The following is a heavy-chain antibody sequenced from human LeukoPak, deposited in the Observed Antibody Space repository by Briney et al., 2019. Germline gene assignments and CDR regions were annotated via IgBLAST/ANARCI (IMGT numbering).Heavy chain of an antibody. CDR1: GGSFSGYY. CDR3: ARHGVGKPAAIGYSWGGADAFDI. CDR2: INHSGST. V-gene: IGHV4-34*01. D-gene: IGHD2-2*01. J-gene: IGHJ3*02. Sequence: PSETLSLTCAVYGGSFSGYYWSWIRQPPGKGLEWIGEINHSGSTNYNPSLKSRVTISVDTSKNQFSLKLSSVTAADTAVYYCARHGVGKPAAIGYSWGGADAFDIWGQGTMVTVSS.